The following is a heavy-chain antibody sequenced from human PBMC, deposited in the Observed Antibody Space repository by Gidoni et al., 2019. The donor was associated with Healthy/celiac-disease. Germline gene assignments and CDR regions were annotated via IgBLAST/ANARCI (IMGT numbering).Heavy chain of an antibody. D-gene: IGHD6-13*01. J-gene: IGHJ4*02. CDR3: ARDESGIAQGLDY. CDR2: IWYDGSNK. V-gene: IGHV3-33*01. CDR1: GFTFSSYG. Sequence: QVQLVESGGGVVQPGRSLRLSCAASGFTFSSYGMHWVRQAPGKGLEWVAVIWYDGSNKYYADSVKGRFTISRDNSKNTLYLQMNSLRAEDTAVYYCARDESGIAQGLDYWGQGTLVTVSS.